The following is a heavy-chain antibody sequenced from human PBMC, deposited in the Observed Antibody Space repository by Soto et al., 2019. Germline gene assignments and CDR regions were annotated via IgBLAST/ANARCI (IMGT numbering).Heavy chain of an antibody. CDR2: INSDGSST. CDR3: RGVDTTMAAHAFEI. J-gene: IGHJ3*02. D-gene: IGHD5-18*01. V-gene: IGHV3-74*01. CDR1: GFTFSSYW. Sequence: HPGGSLRLSCAASGFTFSSYWMHWVRQAPGKGLVWVSRINSDGSSTSYADSVKGRFTISRDNAKNTLYLQMNSLRAEDTAVYYCRGVDTTMAAHAFEIWGQGTMVTVSS.